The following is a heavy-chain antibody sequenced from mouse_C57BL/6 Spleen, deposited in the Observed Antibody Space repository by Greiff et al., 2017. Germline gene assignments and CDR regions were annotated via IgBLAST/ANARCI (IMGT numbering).Heavy chain of an antibody. CDR2: IDPSDSYT. V-gene: IGHV1-69*01. CDR3: ARRSIDYGRDVYFDY. CDR1: GYTFTSYW. J-gene: IGHJ2*01. Sequence: QVQLQQPGAELVMPGASVKLSCKASGYTFTSYWMHWVKQRPGQGLEWIGEIDPSDSYTNYNQKFKGKSTLTVDKSSSTAYMQLSSLTSEDSAVYYCARRSIDYGRDVYFDYWGQGTTLTVSS. D-gene: IGHD1-1*01.